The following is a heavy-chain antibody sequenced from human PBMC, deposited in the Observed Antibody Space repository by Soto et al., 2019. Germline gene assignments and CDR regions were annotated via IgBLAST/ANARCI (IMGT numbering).Heavy chain of an antibody. CDR3: AKDRVESGLGEIDY. V-gene: IGHV3-30*18. CDR1: GFSFSNNG. J-gene: IGHJ4*02. CDR2: ISYDGSKK. Sequence: QVQLVESGGGVVQPGRSLRLSCAASGFSFSNNGMHWVRQAPGKGLEWVAIISYDGSKKYYADSVKGRFTISRDNSKNTQLLQMTSLRVEDTAVFYCAKDRVESGLGEIDYWGQGTLVTVSS. D-gene: IGHD3-16*01.